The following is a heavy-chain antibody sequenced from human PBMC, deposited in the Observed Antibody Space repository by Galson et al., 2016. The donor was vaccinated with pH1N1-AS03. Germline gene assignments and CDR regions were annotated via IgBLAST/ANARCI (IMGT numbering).Heavy chain of an antibody. J-gene: IGHJ4*02. V-gene: IGHV2-5*02. Sequence: PALVNPTQTLTLTCAFSGFSLATSGVGVGWIRQPPGKALEWLALIYWDDDKLYNPSLKSRLTVTKDTSKNLMVLTLTDMEPVDTATYFCTRSRYYNTNLYYFDYWGQGTLVTVSS. CDR3: TRSRYYNTNLYYFDY. CDR1: GFSLATSGVG. CDR2: IYWDDDK. D-gene: IGHD2/OR15-2a*01.